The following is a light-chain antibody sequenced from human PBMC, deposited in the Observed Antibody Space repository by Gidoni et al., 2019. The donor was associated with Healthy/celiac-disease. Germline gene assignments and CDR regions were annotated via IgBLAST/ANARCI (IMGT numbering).Light chain of an antibody. V-gene: IGKV1-39*01. J-gene: IGKJ3*01. CDR2: AAS. CDR3: QQSYSTPWLT. CDR1: QSISSY. Sequence: DIQMTQSPSSLSASVGDRVTITCRASQSISSYLNWYQQKPGKAPKLLIYAASSLQSGVPSRFSGSGSGTDFTPTISSLQPEDFATYYCQQSYSTPWLTFGPGTKVDIK.